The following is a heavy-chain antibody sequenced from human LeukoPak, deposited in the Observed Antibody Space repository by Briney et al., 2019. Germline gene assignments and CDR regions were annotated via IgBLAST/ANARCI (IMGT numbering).Heavy chain of an antibody. CDR2: ISYDGSNK. CDR3: AKSSGWYRGNWFDP. Sequence: GGSLRLSCAASGFTFSDYYMSWIRQAPGKGLEWVAVISYDGSNKYYADSVKGRFTISRDNSKNTLYLQMNSLRAEDTAVYYCAKSSGWYRGNWFDPWGQGTLVTVSS. CDR1: GFTFSDYY. D-gene: IGHD6-19*01. V-gene: IGHV3-30*18. J-gene: IGHJ5*02.